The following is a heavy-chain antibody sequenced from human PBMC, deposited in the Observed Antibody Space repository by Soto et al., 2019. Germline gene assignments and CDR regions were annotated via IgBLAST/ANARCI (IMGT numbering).Heavy chain of an antibody. CDR2: IYYSGGT. CDR3: ASSAYSVYDFWSGFQYNWFDP. Sequence: PSETLSLTCTVSGGSIISGDYYWSWIRQPPGKGLEWIGYIYYSGGTSYNPSLKSRVTISVDTSKNQFSLKLSSVTAADTAVYYCASSAYSVYDFWSGFQYNWFDPWGQGTLVTVSS. V-gene: IGHV4-30-4*02. D-gene: IGHD3-3*01. J-gene: IGHJ5*02. CDR1: GGSIISGDYY.